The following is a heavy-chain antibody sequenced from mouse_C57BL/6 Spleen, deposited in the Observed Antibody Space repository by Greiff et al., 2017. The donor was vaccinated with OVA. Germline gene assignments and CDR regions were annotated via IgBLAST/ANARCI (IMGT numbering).Heavy chain of an antibody. CDR1: GYTFTSYW. Sequence: QVQLQQSGAELVMPGASVKLSCKASGYTFTSYWMHWVKQRHGQGLEWIGEIDPYDSYTNYNQKFKGKSTLTVDKSSSTAYMQLSRQTSEDSAVYYCSRGPRDYGSALRGYFDVWGTGTTVTVSS. V-gene: IGHV1-69*01. CDR2: IDPYDSYT. D-gene: IGHD1-1*01. J-gene: IGHJ1*03. CDR3: SRGPRDYGSALRGYFDV.